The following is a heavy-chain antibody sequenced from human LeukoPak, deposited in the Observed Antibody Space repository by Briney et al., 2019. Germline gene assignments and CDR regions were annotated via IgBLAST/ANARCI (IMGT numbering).Heavy chain of an antibody. Sequence: SETLSLTCTVSGGSVSSGGYYWSWIRQPPGKGLEWIGYIYYSGSTNYNPSLKSRVTISVDTSKNQFSLKLSSVTAADTAVYYCARAGGYDILDGMDVWGKGTTVTVSS. CDR2: IYYSGST. CDR3: ARAGGYDILDGMDV. J-gene: IGHJ6*04. CDR1: GGSVSSGGYY. V-gene: IGHV4-61*08. D-gene: IGHD3-9*01.